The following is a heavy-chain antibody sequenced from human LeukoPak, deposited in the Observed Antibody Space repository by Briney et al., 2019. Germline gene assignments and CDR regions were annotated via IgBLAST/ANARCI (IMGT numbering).Heavy chain of an antibody. V-gene: IGHV4-39*07. Sequence: PSETLSLTCTVSGGSISSSSYYWSWIRQPPGKGLEWIGEINHSGSTNYNPSLKSRVTISVDTSKNQFSLKLSSVTAADTAVYYCARGRNRVPTYYFDYWGQGTLVTVSS. J-gene: IGHJ4*02. CDR3: ARGRNRVPTYYFDY. D-gene: IGHD2/OR15-2a*01. CDR1: GGSISSSSYY. CDR2: INHSGST.